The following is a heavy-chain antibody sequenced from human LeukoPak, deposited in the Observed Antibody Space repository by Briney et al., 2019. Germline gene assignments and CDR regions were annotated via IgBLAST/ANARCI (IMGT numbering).Heavy chain of an antibody. V-gene: IGHV5-51*04. J-gene: IGHJ4*02. D-gene: IGHD5-18*01. CDR1: GYSFATYW. Sequence: GESLKISCNGFGYSFATYWIGWVRQMPGEGLEWMGIIYPGDSDTRYSPSFQGQVTISADKPISTAYLQWSSLEASDTAIYYCARGFGYAGNYFDYWGQGTLVTVSS. CDR2: IYPGDSDT. CDR3: ARGFGYAGNYFDY.